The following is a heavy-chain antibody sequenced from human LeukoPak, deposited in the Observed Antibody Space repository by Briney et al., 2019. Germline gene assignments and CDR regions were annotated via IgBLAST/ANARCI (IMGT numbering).Heavy chain of an antibody. V-gene: IGHV3-20*04. CDR2: INWNGGSI. CDR3: AREKYDSSGYYTDNYYFDY. D-gene: IGHD3-22*01. Sequence: GGSLRLSCAASGLTFDDYGMTWVRQAPGKGLEWVSDINWNGGSIGCADSVKGRFTVSRDNAKNSLYLQMNSLRAEDTALYYCAREKYDSSGYYTDNYYFDYWGQGTLVTVSS. CDR1: GLTFDDYG. J-gene: IGHJ4*02.